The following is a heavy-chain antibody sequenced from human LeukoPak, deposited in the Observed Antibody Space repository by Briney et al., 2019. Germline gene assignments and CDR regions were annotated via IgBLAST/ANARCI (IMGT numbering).Heavy chain of an antibody. CDR3: ARLPRDYDILTGDNFDH. J-gene: IGHJ4*02. V-gene: IGHV4-31*03. Sequence: SETLSLTCTVSGGSISSGGYYWSWIRQHPGKGLEWIGYIYYSGSTYYNPSLKSRVTISVDTSKNQFSLKLSSVTAADTAVYYCARLPRDYDILTGDNFDHWGQGTLVTVSS. D-gene: IGHD3-9*01. CDR2: IYYSGST. CDR1: GGSISSGGYY.